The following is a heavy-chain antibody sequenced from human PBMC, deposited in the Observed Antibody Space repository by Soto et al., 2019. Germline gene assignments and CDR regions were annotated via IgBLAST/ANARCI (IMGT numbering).Heavy chain of an antibody. D-gene: IGHD3-10*01. J-gene: IGHJ5*02. CDR1: GDSISSGNHY. CDR3: ARTDYGTAYFDP. CDR2: IFYSGTA. V-gene: IGHV4-30-4*01. Sequence: TSETLSLTCTVSGDSISSGNHYWSWIRQPPGKGLEWIGYIFYSGTAYYNPSLKSRLTISVDTSKNLFSLKLSSVTAADTAVYYCARTDYGTAYFDPWGQGSLVTVSS.